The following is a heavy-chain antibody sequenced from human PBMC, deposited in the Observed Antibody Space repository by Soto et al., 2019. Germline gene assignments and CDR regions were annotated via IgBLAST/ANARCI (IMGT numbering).Heavy chain of an antibody. D-gene: IGHD3-16*01. V-gene: IGHV3-23*01. J-gene: IGHJ3*01. CDR2: IFGSGAPT. Sequence: EVQLLESGGGLVQPGGSLRLSCAASGFTFSHYAMSWVRQAPGKGLQWVSTIFGSGAPTHYADSVKGRFSISRDNSNNMLFLEMTSLKDEDTAVYYCTREASSWGFAFDLWGQGTRVAVSS. CDR1: GFTFSHYA. CDR3: TREASSWGFAFDL.